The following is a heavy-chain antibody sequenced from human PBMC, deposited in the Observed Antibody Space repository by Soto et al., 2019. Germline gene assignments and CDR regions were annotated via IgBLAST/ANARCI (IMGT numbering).Heavy chain of an antibody. CDR2: INPILGTT. Sequence: QVQLQQCGAEVKKPGSSVYVSCTASGGTFRSYAISWVRQAPGQGLEWMGGINPILGTTNYAQKFQGRVTITADEATSSAYMEMSSLRSDDTAVYCCARENVVIGAGGQHDGFDIWGQGTMVTVSS. V-gene: IGHV1-69*01. CDR3: ARENVVIGAGGQHDGFDI. J-gene: IGHJ3*02. D-gene: IGHD2-15*01. CDR1: GGTFRSYA.